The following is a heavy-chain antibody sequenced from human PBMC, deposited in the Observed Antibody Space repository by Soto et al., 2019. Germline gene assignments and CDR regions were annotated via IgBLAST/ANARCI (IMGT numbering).Heavy chain of an antibody. Sequence: QVHLVESGGGLVKPGGSLRLSCTVSGFAFRHHYLTWIRQAPGKGLEWLSYISTSGSPAYYADSVKGRFTTSTDNAKKSLYLQMDSLRAEDTGVYYCATGGIYYEPWCQGTLVTVSS. CDR2: ISTSGSPA. D-gene: IGHD1-26*01. J-gene: IGHJ5*02. CDR1: GFAFRHHY. V-gene: IGHV3-11*01. CDR3: ATGGIYYEP.